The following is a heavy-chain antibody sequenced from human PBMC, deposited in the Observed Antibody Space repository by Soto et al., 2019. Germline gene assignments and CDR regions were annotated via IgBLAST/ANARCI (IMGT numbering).Heavy chain of an antibody. J-gene: IGHJ6*02. CDR2: IIPIFGTA. CDR1: GGTFSSYA. Sequence: QVQLVQSGAEVKKPGSSVKVSCKASGGTFSSYAISWVRQAPGQGLEWMGGIIPIFGTANYAQTLQGRVTITADESTSKAYMELSSLRSEDTDVYYCARRPRTYYTVTDRGYGMDVWGQGTTVTVSS. V-gene: IGHV1-69*01. D-gene: IGHD4-17*01. CDR3: ARRPRTYYTVTDRGYGMDV.